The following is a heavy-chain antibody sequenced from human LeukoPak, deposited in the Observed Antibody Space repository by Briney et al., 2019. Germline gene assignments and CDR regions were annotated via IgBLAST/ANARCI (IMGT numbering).Heavy chain of an antibody. D-gene: IGHD6-19*01. Sequence: SETLSLTCAVYGGSMSPYHWGWIRQPPGKGLEWTGYIYYSGSTNYNPSLNGRVTISVDTSKNQFSLRLSSVTAADTAIYYCARAVSGRFDYWGQGTLVTVSS. CDR1: GGSMSPYH. CDR3: ARAVSGRFDY. J-gene: IGHJ4*02. V-gene: IGHV4-59*08. CDR2: IYYSGST.